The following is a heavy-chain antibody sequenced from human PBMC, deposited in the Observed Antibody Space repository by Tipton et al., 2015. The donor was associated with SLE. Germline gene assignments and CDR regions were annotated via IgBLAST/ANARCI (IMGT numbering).Heavy chain of an antibody. J-gene: IGHJ3*02. Sequence: TLSLTCYVTGVSISNYYWTWIRQSPGKGLEWIGNVYKNYNPSLESRVTISVDTSRNLFSLNLSSVTAADTAVYYCAREPRPRGALKGAFDIWGQGTMVTVSS. V-gene: IGHV4-59*01. CDR3: AREPRPRGALKGAFDI. CDR1: GVSISNYY. CDR2: VYKN.